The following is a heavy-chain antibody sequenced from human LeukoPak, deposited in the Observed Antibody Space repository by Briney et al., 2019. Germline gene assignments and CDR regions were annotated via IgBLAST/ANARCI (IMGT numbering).Heavy chain of an antibody. CDR3: ARAGFNYGSGSYYINYYYYYMDV. J-gene: IGHJ6*03. Sequence: ASVKVSCKASGYTFTGYYIHWVRQAPGQGLEWMGWINPNSGGTNYAQNFQGRVTMTRDTSISTAYMELSRLRSDDTAVYYCARAGFNYGSGSYYINYYYYYMDVWGKGTTVTVSS. V-gene: IGHV1-2*02. D-gene: IGHD3-10*01. CDR1: GYTFTGYY. CDR2: INPNSGGT.